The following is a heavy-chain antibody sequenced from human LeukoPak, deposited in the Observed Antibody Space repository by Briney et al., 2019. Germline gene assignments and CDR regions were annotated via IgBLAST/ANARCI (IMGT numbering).Heavy chain of an antibody. J-gene: IGHJ3*02. V-gene: IGHV3-21*01. CDR2: ISSSSSYV. CDR3: ARDEIAGVVPAAIEIDI. D-gene: IGHD2-2*02. CDR1: GFTFSSYS. Sequence: GGSLRLSCAASGFTFSSYSMNWVRQAPGKGLEWVSSISSSSSYVYYADSVKGRFTISRDNAKNSLYLQMNSLRAEDTAVYYCARDEIAGVVPAAIEIDIWGQGTMVTVS.